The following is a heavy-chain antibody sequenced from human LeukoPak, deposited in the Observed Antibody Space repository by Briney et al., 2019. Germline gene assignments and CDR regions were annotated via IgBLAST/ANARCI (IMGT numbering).Heavy chain of an antibody. CDR3: AGDNGTRAFDI. J-gene: IGHJ3*02. D-gene: IGHD2-8*01. Sequence: PGRSLRLSCAASGFTFSSYAMHWVRQAPGKGLEWVAVISYDGSNKYYADSVKGRFTISRDNSKNTLYLQMNSLRAEDTAVYYCAGDNGTRAFDIWGQGTMVTVSS. CDR1: GFTFSSYA. V-gene: IGHV3-30-3*01. CDR2: ISYDGSNK.